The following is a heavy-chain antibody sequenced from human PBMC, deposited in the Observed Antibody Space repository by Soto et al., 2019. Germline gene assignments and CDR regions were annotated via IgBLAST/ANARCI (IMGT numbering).Heavy chain of an antibody. J-gene: IGHJ6*02. CDR2: IWYDGSNK. Sequence: GGSLRLSCAASGFTFSSYGMHWVRQAPGKGLEWVAVIWYDGSNKYYADSVKGRFTISRDNSKNTLYLQMNSLRAEDTAVYYCARDGSGHYDFWSGYFPLEPYYYGMDVWGQGTTVTVSS. D-gene: IGHD3-3*01. V-gene: IGHV3-33*01. CDR3: ARDGSGHYDFWSGYFPLEPYYYGMDV. CDR1: GFTFSSYG.